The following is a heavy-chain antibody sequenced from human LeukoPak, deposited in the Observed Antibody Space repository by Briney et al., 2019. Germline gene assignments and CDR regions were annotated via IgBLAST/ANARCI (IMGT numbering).Heavy chain of an antibody. CDR1: GYTFTSYA. V-gene: IGHV7-4-1*02. J-gene: IGHJ6*03. D-gene: IGHD5-18*01. Sequence: ASVKVSCKASGYTFTSYAMNWVRQAPGQGLEWMGWINTNTGNPAYAQGFTGRFVFSLDISVSTTYLQISSLRAEDTAAYYCARVSGYSYGYDYYYMDVWGKGTTVTVSS. CDR2: INTNTGNP. CDR3: ARVSGYSYGYDYYYMDV.